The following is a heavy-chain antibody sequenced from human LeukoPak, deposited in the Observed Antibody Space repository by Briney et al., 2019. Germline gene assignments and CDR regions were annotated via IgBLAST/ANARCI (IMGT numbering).Heavy chain of an antibody. Sequence: SETLSLTCTVSGGSISSSSYYWGWIRQPPGKGLEWIGSIYYSGSTYYTPSLKSRVTISVDTSKNQFSLKLSSVTAADTAVYHCARVQRGPRAGAFDIWGQGTMVTVSS. D-gene: IGHD2-2*01. CDR2: IYYSGST. J-gene: IGHJ3*02. CDR1: GGSISSSSYY. CDR3: ARVQRGPRAGAFDI. V-gene: IGHV4-39*01.